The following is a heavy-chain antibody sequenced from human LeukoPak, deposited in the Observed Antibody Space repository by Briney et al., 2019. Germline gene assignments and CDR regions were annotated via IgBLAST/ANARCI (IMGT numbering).Heavy chain of an antibody. CDR1: GYTFTGYY. J-gene: IGHJ4*02. CDR3: ARSLRTFVTVTTIFDY. CDR2: INPNSGGT. V-gene: IGHV1-2*02. Sequence: GASVKVSCKASGYTFTGYYMHWVRQAPGQGLEWMGWINPNSGGTNYAQKFQGRATMTRDTSISTAYMDLTRLRSDDTAVYYCARSLRTFVTVTTIFDYWGQGTLVTVSS. D-gene: IGHD4-17*01.